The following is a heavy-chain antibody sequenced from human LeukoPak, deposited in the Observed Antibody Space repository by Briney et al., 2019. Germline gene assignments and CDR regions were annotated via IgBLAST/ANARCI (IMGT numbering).Heavy chain of an antibody. CDR2: ISGSGGST. D-gene: IGHD2-21*02. CDR1: GFTLSGYW. J-gene: IGHJ4*02. CDR3: AKGVVVVTALFDY. Sequence: HPGGSLRLSCAASGFTLSGYWMHWVRQAPGKGLEWVSAISGSGGSTYYADSVKGRFTISRDNSKNTLYLQMNSLRAEDTAVYYCAKGVVVVTALFDYWGQGTLVTVSS. V-gene: IGHV3-23*01.